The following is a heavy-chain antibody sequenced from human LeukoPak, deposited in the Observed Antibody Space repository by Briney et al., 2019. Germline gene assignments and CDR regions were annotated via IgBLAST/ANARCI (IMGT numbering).Heavy chain of an antibody. V-gene: IGHV3-30*18. J-gene: IGHJ4*03. CDR2: ISHDGSNT. Sequence: GRSLRLSCAASGFTFSRSAVHWVRQAPGKGLEWVAVISHDGSNTDYTDSVKGRFTISRDNSKNTLYLQMNSLRAEDTAVYYCAKEMKPWMHFDYWGQGTTVTVSS. CDR3: AKEMKPWMHFDY. CDR1: GFTFSRSA. D-gene: IGHD5-12*01.